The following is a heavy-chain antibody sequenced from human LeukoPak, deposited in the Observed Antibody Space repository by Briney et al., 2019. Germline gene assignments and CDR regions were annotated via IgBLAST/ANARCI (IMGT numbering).Heavy chain of an antibody. J-gene: IGHJ2*01. CDR1: GGSFSGYY. CDR3: ARDGTYYYDSSGYSLWYFDL. Sequence: SETLSLTCAVYGGSFSGYYWSWIRQPPGKGLEWIGEINHSGSTNYNPSLKSRVTISVDKSKNQCSLKLSSVTAADTAVYYCARDGTYYYDSSGYSLWYFDLWGRGTLVTVSS. D-gene: IGHD3-22*01. V-gene: IGHV4-34*01. CDR2: INHSGST.